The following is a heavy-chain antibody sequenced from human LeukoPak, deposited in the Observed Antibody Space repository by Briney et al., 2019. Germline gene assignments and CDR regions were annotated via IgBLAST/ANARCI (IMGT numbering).Heavy chain of an antibody. D-gene: IGHD2-2*01. J-gene: IGHJ5*02. CDR3: ARGGIVVVPAAKNWFDP. CDR1: GYTFTSYG. V-gene: IGHV1-18*01. Sequence: ASVEVSCKASGYTFTSYGISWVRQAPGQGLEWMGWISAYNGNTNYAQKLQGRVTMTTDTSTSTAYMELRSLRSDDTAVYYCARGGIVVVPAAKNWFDPWGQGTLVTVSS. CDR2: ISAYNGNT.